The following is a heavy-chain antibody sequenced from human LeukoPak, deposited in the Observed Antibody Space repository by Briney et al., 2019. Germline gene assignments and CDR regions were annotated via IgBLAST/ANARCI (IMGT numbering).Heavy chain of an antibody. CDR1: GFKFDDYG. CDR3: ARDNLAVAGTPDY. CDR2: ISSSSSYI. D-gene: IGHD6-19*01. Sequence: GGSLRLSCAASGFKFDDYGISWVRQAPGKGLEWVSSISSSSSYIYYADSVKGRFTISRDNAKNSLYLQMNSLRAEDTAVYYCARDNLAVAGTPDYWGQGTLVTVSS. V-gene: IGHV3-21*01. J-gene: IGHJ4*02.